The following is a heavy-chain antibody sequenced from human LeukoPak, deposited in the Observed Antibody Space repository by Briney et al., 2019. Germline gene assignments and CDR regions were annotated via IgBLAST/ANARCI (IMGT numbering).Heavy chain of an antibody. Sequence: GGSLRLSCAASGFTFSSYAMSWVRQTPGKGLEWVSTIPDGSSNTYYADSVKGRFTISRDNSKNTLYLQMNSLGAEDTAVYYCAKWLRVATTYFDYWGQGTLVTVSS. D-gene: IGHD5-24*01. V-gene: IGHV3-23*01. CDR3: AKWLRVATTYFDY. J-gene: IGHJ4*02. CDR2: IPDGSSNT. CDR1: GFTFSSYA.